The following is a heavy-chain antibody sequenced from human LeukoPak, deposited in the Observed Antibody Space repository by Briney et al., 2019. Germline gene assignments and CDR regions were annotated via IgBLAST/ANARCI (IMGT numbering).Heavy chain of an antibody. CDR3: ARAVTTRGYYFDY. D-gene: IGHD4-11*01. CDR1: GVSVSSGSHH. V-gene: IGHV4-61*01. Sequence: SETLSLTCTVSGVSVSSGSHHWSWIRQPPGKGLEWIGYIYYSGSTNNNPSLKSRVTISVDTSKNQFSLKLSSVTAADTAVYYCARAVTTRGYYFDYWGQGTLVTVSS. CDR2: IYYSGST. J-gene: IGHJ4*02.